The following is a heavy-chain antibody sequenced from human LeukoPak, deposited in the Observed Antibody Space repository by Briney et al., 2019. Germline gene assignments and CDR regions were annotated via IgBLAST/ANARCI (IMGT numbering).Heavy chain of an antibody. V-gene: IGHV4-59*08. CDR1: GGSISSYY. CDR2: IYYSGST. J-gene: IGHJ4*02. D-gene: IGHD5-12*01. Sequence: SETLSLTCTVSGGSISSYYWSWIRQPPGKGLEWIGYIYYSGSTNYNPSLKSRVTISVDTSKNQFSLKLSSVTAPDTAVYYCARRESGYPFDYWGQGTLVTVSS. CDR3: ARRESGYPFDY.